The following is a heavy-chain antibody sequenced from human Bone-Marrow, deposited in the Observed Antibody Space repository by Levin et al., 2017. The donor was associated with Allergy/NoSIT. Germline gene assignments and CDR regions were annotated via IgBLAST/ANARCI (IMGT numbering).Heavy chain of an antibody. J-gene: IGHJ6*02. CDR1: GGSISSYH. V-gene: IGHV4-59*13. D-gene: IGHD6-6*01. Sequence: SETLSLTCTVSGGSISSYHWSWIRRPPGKGLEWIGYAYYSGSTGSTNYNPSLKSRVTISVDTSKNQFSLKLSSVTAADTAVYYCARDRVLKPSSSREQYYYYGMDVWGQGTTVTVSS. CDR3: ARDRVLKPSSSREQYYYYGMDV. CDR2: AYYSGSTGST.